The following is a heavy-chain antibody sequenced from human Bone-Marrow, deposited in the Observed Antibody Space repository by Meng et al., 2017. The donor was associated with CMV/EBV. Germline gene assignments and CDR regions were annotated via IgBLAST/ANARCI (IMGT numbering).Heavy chain of an antibody. J-gene: IGHJ6*02. CDR3: ARGFGSSLSYYYYGMDV. Sequence: SVKVSCKASGFTFTSSAVQWVRQARGQRLEWIGWIVVGSGNTNYAQKFQERVTITRDMSTSTAYMELSSLRSEDTAVYYCARGFGSSLSYYYYGMDVWGQGTTVTVSS. V-gene: IGHV1-58*01. D-gene: IGHD6-13*01. CDR1: GFTFTSSA. CDR2: IVVGSGNT.